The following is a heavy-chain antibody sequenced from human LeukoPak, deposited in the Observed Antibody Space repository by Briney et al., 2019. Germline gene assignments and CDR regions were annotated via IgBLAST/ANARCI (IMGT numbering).Heavy chain of an antibody. CDR2: IYTSGST. Sequence: PSETLSLTCTVSGDSITNYYWSWIRQSAGKELEWIGHIYTSGSTNCNPSLKSRVTMSIDTSEKQFSLKLKSVTAADTAVYYCARVKMTSITSHDYWGQGMLVTVSS. J-gene: IGHJ4*02. D-gene: IGHD2-21*02. CDR3: ARVKMTSITSHDY. CDR1: GDSITNYY. V-gene: IGHV4-4*07.